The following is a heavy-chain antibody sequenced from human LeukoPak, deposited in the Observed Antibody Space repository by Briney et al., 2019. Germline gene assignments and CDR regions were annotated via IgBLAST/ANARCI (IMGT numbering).Heavy chain of an antibody. CDR1: GYSFTSYY. V-gene: IGHV1-46*01. CDR3: ARDRTKYCSSTSCPLDY. D-gene: IGHD2-2*01. Sequence: ASVKVSCKASGYSFTSYYMHWVRQAPGQGLEWMGFINPSGSSAAYAQKFQGRLTMTRDMFTSTDYMELTSLTSDDTAVYYCARDRTKYCSSTSCPLDYWGQGTLVTVSS. CDR2: INPSGSSA. J-gene: IGHJ4*02.